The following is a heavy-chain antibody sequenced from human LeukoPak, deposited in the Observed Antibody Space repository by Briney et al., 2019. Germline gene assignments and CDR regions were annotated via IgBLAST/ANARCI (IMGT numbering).Heavy chain of an antibody. V-gene: IGHV4-34*01. CDR2: INHSGST. J-gene: IGHJ4*02. D-gene: IGHD3-10*01. Sequence: SETLSLTCAVYGGSFSGYYWSWIRQPPGKGLEWIGEINHSGSTNYNPSLKSRVTISVDTSKNQFSLKLSSVTAADTAVYYCARGRTFGRHPHPSFDYWGQGTLVTVSS. CDR3: ARGRTFGRHPHPSFDY. CDR1: GGSFSGYY.